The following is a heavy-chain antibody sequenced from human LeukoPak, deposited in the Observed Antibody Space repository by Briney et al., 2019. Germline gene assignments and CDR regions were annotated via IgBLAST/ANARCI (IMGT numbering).Heavy chain of an antibody. CDR3: ARGAYCSGGSCYFDY. CDR1: GFTFSSYA. V-gene: IGHV3-64*01. CDR2: ISSNGGST. Sequence: GGSLRLSCAASGFTFSSYAMHWVRQAPGKGLEYVSAISSNGGSTYYANSVKGRFTISRDNSKNTLYLQMVSLRAEDMAVYYCARGAYCSGGSCYFDYWGQGTLVTVSS. D-gene: IGHD2-15*01. J-gene: IGHJ4*02.